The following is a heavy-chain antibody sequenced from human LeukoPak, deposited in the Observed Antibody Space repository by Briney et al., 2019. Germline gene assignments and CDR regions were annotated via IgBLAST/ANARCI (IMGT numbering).Heavy chain of an antibody. CDR3: AKDIWQQLEYYFDY. D-gene: IGHD6-13*01. V-gene: IGHV3-30*02. CDR2: IRYDGSKK. J-gene: IGHJ4*02. CDR1: GFTFSSYG. Sequence: GGSLRLSCGASGFTFSSYGMHWVRQAPGKGLEWVAFIRYDGSKKSHADSVKGRFTISRDNSKNTLHLQMNSLRAEDTAVYYCAKDIWQQLEYYFDYWGQGTLVTVSS.